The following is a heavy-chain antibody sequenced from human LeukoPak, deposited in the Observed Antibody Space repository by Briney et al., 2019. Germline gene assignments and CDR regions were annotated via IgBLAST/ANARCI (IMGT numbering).Heavy chain of an antibody. CDR3: ERGLDYGDLTDYFDY. J-gene: IGHJ4*02. CDR2: INHSGST. V-gene: IGHV4-34*01. CDR1: GGSFSGYY. D-gene: IGHD4-17*01. Sequence: SETLSLTCAVYGGSFSGYYWSWIRQPPGKGLEWIGAINHSGSTNYNPSLKSRVTISVDTSKNQFSLKLSSVSAADTAVYYCERGLDYGDLTDYFDYCGQGTLVTVSS.